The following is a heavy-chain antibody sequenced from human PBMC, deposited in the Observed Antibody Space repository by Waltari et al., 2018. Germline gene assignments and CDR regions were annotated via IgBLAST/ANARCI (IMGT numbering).Heavy chain of an antibody. J-gene: IGHJ5*02. CDR2: IRDNGNT. Sequence: EVQLLESGGGLVQPGGSLRLSCAASGFTFSSNGMSWVRQAPGKGLKWVADIRDNGNTHYADSVKGRFTISRDISNSIVYLQMQSLRDEDTALYYCVGARDTPWGQGTLVTVSS. CDR1: GFTFSSNG. V-gene: IGHV3-23*01. CDR3: VGARDTP. D-gene: IGHD2-21*01.